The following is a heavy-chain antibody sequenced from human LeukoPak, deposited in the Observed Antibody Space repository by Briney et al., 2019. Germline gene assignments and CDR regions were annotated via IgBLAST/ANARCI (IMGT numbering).Heavy chain of an antibody. D-gene: IGHD3-10*01. CDR3: ARERITMVRGILDDAFDI. CDR1: GFTVSSSH. Sequence: GGSLRLSCAASGFTVSSSHMTWVRQAPGKGLEWVSVIYSGGSTYYADSVKGRFTISRDNSKNTLYLQMNNLRAEDTAVYYCARERITMVRGILDDAFDIWGQGTMVTVSS. CDR2: IYSGGST. J-gene: IGHJ3*02. V-gene: IGHV3-53*01.